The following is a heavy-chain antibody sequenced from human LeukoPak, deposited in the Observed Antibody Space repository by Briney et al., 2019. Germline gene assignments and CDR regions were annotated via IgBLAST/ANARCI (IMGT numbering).Heavy chain of an antibody. D-gene: IGHD1-26*01. CDR1: GGSISSYY. CDR2: IYYTGSI. J-gene: IGHJ5*02. Sequence: SSETLSLTCTVSGGSISSYYWSWVRQPPGKRLEWIAFIYYTGSINYNPSLKSRASISLDTSKNLCSLRLSSVTAADTAVYYCARHAIYSGGYSYWFDPWGLGTLVPVSS. V-gene: IGHV4-59*08. CDR3: ARHAIYSGGYSYWFDP.